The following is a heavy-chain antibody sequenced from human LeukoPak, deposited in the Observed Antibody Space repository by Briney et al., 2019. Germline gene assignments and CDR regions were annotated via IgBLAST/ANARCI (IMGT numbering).Heavy chain of an antibody. CDR1: GYTLGELS. D-gene: IGHD3-22*01. J-gene: IGHJ4*02. CDR2: IDPEGDER. CDR3: ATELRSGYFDY. Sequence: ASVKVSCKVSGYTLGELSMHWVRQAPGKGLEWMGGIDPEGDERVYAQKFQGRVTMTEDTSTDTAYMELSSLRSEDTAIYYCATELRSGYFDYWGQGTLVTVSS. V-gene: IGHV1-24*01.